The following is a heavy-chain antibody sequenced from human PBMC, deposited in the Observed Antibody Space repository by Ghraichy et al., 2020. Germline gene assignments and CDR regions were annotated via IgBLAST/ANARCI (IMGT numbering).Heavy chain of an antibody. CDR1: GASISSYY. D-gene: IGHD6-19*01. CDR3: ARDRGSGCLDY. J-gene: IGHJ4*02. V-gene: IGHV4-59*01. CDR2: IYYSGST. Sequence: SETLSLTCTVSGASISSYYWSWIRQPPGKGLEWIGYIYYSGSTNYNPSLKSRVTISVDTSKNQFSLKLSSVTAADTAVYFCARDRGSGCLDYWGQGTLVTVSS.